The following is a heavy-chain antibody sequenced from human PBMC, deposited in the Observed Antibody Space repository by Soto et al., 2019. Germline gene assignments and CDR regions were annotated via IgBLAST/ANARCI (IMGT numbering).Heavy chain of an antibody. J-gene: IGHJ4*02. CDR3: VPGQTAY. CDR2: SSAYNGNA. Sequence: QVQLVQSGAEVKKPGASVKVSCKASGYTFTSYGLSWVRQAPGQGLECLGWSSAYNGNATSTQKLEGRVTMTSGTSTSTVYLALRSLRSDDTAVYYCVPGQTAYWGQGSLVTVS. CDR1: GYTFTSYG. V-gene: IGHV1-18*01.